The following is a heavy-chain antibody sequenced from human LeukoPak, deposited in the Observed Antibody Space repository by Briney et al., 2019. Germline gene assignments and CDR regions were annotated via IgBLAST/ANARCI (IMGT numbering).Heavy chain of an antibody. V-gene: IGHV3-53*01. CDR2: IYPDGRT. CDR1: GFTVTDYY. J-gene: IGHJ4*02. CDR3: ARTNPVYCYYEY. Sequence: GGSLRLSCAASGFTVTDYYMSWVRQAPGKALQWVSLIYPDGRTYYADSVKGRFTISRDISRNSLLLQMNTLRTDDTAVHYCARTNPVYCYYEYWGQGTLVSVSS. D-gene: IGHD5/OR15-5a*01.